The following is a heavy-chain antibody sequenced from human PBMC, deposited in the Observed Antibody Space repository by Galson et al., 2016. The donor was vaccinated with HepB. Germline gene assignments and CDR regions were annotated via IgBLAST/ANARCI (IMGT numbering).Heavy chain of an antibody. CDR2: IYPGDSDT. D-gene: IGHD3-16*01. J-gene: IGHJ5*02. V-gene: IGHV5-51*01. Sequence: QSGAEVKKPGESLKISCKGSGYRFTAYWIAWVRQMPGKGLEWMGIIYPGDSDTRYSPSFQGQVTISADKSIDTAHLHWSSLQASETAMYYCSRIGSFGGLRGWFDPWGQGTLVTVSS. CDR1: GYRFTAYW. CDR3: SRIGSFGGLRGWFDP.